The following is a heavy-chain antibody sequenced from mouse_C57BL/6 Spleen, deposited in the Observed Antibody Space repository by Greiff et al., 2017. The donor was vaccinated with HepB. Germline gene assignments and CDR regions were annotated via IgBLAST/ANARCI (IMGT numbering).Heavy chain of an antibody. CDR3: TRDDYCGSSYFDY. V-gene: IGHV1-15*01. CDR1: GYTFTDYE. D-gene: IGHD1-1*01. J-gene: IGHJ2*01. CDR2: IDPETGGT. Sequence: VQLQQSGAELVRPGASVTLSCKASGYTFTDYEMHWVKQTPVHGLEWIGAIDPETGGTAYNQKFKGKAILTADKSSSTAYMELRSLTSEDSAVYYCTRDDYCGSSYFDYWGQGTTLTVSS.